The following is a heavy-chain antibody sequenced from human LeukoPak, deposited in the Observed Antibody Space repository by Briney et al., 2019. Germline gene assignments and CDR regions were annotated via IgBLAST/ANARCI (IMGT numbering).Heavy chain of an antibody. CDR3: ARDLVADYYGSGSYTDY. CDR1: GFTFSRYE. D-gene: IGHD3-10*01. J-gene: IGHJ4*02. Sequence: GGSLRLSCAASGFTFSRYEMHWVRQAPGKGLEWVSYISSGGTMMYYADSVKGRFTISRDNAKNSLSLQMNSLRAEDTAVYYCARDLVADYYGSGSYTDYWGQGTLVTVSS. CDR2: ISSGGTMM. V-gene: IGHV3-48*03.